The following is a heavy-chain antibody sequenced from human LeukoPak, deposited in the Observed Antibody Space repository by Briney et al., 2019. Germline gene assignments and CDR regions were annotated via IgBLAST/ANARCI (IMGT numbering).Heavy chain of an antibody. CDR3: AGDSTADYYGSGTRWYFDY. V-gene: IGHV4-31*02. CDR1: GFTFSDYY. CDR2: IYYTGST. Sequence: LRLSCAASGFTFSDYYMSWIRQRPGKGLEWIGYIYYTGSTYYNPSLKDRVIISIDTSKNQFSLKLSSVTAADTAVYYCAGDSTADYYGSGTRWYFDYWGQGTLVTVSS. J-gene: IGHJ4*02. D-gene: IGHD3-10*01.